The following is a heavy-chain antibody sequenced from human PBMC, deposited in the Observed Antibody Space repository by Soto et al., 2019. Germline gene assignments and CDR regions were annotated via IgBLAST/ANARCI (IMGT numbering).Heavy chain of an antibody. J-gene: IGHJ3*02. CDR2: INPSGGST. V-gene: IGHV1-46*01. D-gene: IGHD3-22*01. Sequence: ASVKVSCKASGYSFTNYYMHWVRQAPGQGLEWMGIINPSGGSTNYAQKFQGRVTMTRDTSTSTLYIELSSLRSEDTAVYYCTRLSYFDSSGYSLDVFDIWGQGTMVTVSS. CDR1: GYSFTNYY. CDR3: TRLSYFDSSGYSLDVFDI.